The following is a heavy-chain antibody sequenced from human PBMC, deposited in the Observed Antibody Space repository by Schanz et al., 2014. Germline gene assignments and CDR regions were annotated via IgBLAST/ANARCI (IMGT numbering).Heavy chain of an antibody. V-gene: IGHV3-48*01. D-gene: IGHD2-15*01. J-gene: IGHJ4*02. CDR1: GFDFNSYS. Sequence: EVRLVESGGGLVQPGGSLRLSCEASGFDFNSYSMNWVRQVPGKGLEWLSYIDGKSTTVYYADSVKGRFTISRDNSKNTLYLHMNTLRAEDTAVYYCARDRGYCSGGSCLTFDYWGQGTLVTVSS. CDR3: ARDRGYCSGGSCLTFDY. CDR2: IDGKSTTV.